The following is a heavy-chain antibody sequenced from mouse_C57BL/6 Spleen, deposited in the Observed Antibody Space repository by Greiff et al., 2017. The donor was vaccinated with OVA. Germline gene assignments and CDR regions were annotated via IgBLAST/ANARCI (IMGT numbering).Heavy chain of an antibody. CDR3: AREEGQITTVVATRYFDV. Sequence: EVKVVESGGGLVKPGGSLELSCAASGFTFSSYAMSWVRQTPEKRLEWVATISDGGSYTYSPDNVKGRFTISRDNAKNNLYLQMSHLKSEDTAMYYCAREEGQITTVVATRYFDVWGTGTTVTVSS. CDR2: ISDGGSYT. CDR1: GFTFSSYA. J-gene: IGHJ1*03. D-gene: IGHD1-1*01. V-gene: IGHV5-4*01.